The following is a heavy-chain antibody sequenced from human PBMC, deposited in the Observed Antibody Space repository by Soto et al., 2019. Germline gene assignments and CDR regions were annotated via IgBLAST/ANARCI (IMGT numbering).Heavy chain of an antibody. CDR3: ARDRDIAAAGTFWFDP. CDR1: GFTFSSYG. Sequence: QVQLVESGGGVVQPGRSLRLSCAASGFTFSSYGMHWVRQAPGKGLEWVAVIWYDGSNKYYADSVKGRFTISRDNSKNTLYLQMNSLRAEDTAVSSCARDRDIAAAGTFWFDPWGQGTLVTVSS. D-gene: IGHD6-13*01. J-gene: IGHJ5*02. V-gene: IGHV3-33*01. CDR2: IWYDGSNK.